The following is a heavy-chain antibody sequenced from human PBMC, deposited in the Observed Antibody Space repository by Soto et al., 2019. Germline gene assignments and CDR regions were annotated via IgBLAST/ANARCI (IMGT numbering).Heavy chain of an antibody. Sequence: GESLKISCQGSGYRFTNFWIGWVRQRPGKGLEWMGIIYSRDSDTRYSPSFQGQVTISVDSSISTAYLQWSSLKASDTAIYYCARAPYSHHDGDFDFWARRTLVTVSS. CDR3: ARAPYSHHDGDFDF. CDR1: GYRFTNFW. D-gene: IGHD4-4*01. V-gene: IGHV5-51*01. J-gene: IGHJ4*02. CDR2: IYSRDSDT.